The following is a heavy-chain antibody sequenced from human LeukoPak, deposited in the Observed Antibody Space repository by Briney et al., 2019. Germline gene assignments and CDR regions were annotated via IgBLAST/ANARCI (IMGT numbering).Heavy chain of an antibody. CDR1: GGTFSSYA. CDR3: ARVRGKYCSSTSCYSFDY. D-gene: IGHD2-2*01. Sequence: SVKVSCKASGGTFSSYAISWVRQAPGQGLEWMGGIIPIFGTANYAQKFQGRVTITADESTSTAYMELSSLRSKDTAVYYCARVRGKYCSSTSCYSFDYWGQGTLVTASS. V-gene: IGHV1-69*13. J-gene: IGHJ4*02. CDR2: IIPIFGTA.